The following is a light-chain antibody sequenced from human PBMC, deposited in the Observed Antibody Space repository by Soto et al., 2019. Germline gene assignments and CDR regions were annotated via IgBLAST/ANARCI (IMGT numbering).Light chain of an antibody. V-gene: IGKV3-11*01. CDR3: QQRNTWPPNT. CDR2: DAS. CDR1: SSVRTS. J-gene: IGKJ5*01. Sequence: EIVLTKSPVTLSLSPRDRATLSCRASSSVRTSLAWYQVKPGQAPRLLIYDASRRASGVPARFSGSGSGTDVTLTISSREPEDFALYYCQQRNTWPPNTFGQGTRLEIK.